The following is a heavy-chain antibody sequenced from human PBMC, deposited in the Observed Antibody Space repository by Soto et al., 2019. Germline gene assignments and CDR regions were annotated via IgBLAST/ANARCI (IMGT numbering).Heavy chain of an antibody. D-gene: IGHD6-13*01. V-gene: IGHV3-53*05. J-gene: IGHJ5*02. CDR3: ARAPFRQQQLVRWFDP. CDR1: GFTVSSNF. Sequence: GGSLRLSCEASGFTVSSNFINWVRQAPGKGLEWVSVIYSGGSTYYADSVKGRFTISRDNSKNTLYLQMNSLRAEDTAVYYCARAPFRQQQLVRWFDPWGQGTLVTVSS. CDR2: IYSGGST.